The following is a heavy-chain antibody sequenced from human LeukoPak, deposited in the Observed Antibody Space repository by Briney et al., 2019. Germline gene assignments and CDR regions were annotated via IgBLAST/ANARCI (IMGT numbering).Heavy chain of an antibody. CDR2: ISGDGGST. D-gene: IGHD3-22*01. Sequence: GGSLRLSCAASGFTFDDYAIHWVRQAPGKGLEWVSLISGDGGSTYYADSVKGRFTIPRDNSKNSLYLQMNRLRTEDTALYYCAKDGLYDSSGQSYMDVWGKGTTVTVSS. J-gene: IGHJ6*03. CDR3: AKDGLYDSSGQSYMDV. CDR1: GFTFDDYA. V-gene: IGHV3-43*02.